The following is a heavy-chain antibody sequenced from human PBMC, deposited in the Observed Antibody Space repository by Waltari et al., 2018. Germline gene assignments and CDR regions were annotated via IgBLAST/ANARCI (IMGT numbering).Heavy chain of an antibody. CDR2: IYSSGTT. J-gene: IGHJ4*02. CDR1: GFPVSPPS. D-gene: IGHD6-13*01. CDR3: ARDLGYSSSWGY. V-gene: IGHV3-53*01. Sequence: EVQLVESGGGLIQPGGSLSLSCAASGFPVSPPSITVVRQAPGKGLEWVSLIYSSGTTYYADSVKGRFTISRDISKNTLYLQMNSLRAEDTAVYYCARDLGYSSSWGYWGQGTLVTVSS.